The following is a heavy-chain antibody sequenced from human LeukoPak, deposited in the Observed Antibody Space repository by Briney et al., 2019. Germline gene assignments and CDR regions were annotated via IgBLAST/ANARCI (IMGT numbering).Heavy chain of an antibody. J-gene: IGHJ6*01. CDR3: AGRPYLDV. Sequence: PGGSLRLSCAASGFTFSSYSMNWVRQAPGKGLEWVSYITSSSSYIFYADSVRGRFTISRDNAKNSLYLEINSLRAEDTAVYYCAGRPYLDVWGQGTTLTVSS. V-gene: IGHV3-21*06. CDR1: GFTFSSYS. CDR2: ITSSSSYI.